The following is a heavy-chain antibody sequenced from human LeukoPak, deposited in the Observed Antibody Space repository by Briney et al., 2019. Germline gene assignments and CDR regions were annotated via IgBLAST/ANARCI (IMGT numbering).Heavy chain of an antibody. J-gene: IGHJ4*02. V-gene: IGHV1-3*01. CDR1: GYTFTSYA. D-gene: IGHD2-2*01. Sequence: ASVKVSCKASGYTFTSYAMHWVRQAPGQRLEWMGWVNAGNGNTKYSQKFQGRVTITRDTSASTAYMELSSLRSDDTAVYYCARDQKAGCSSTSCPAPLGHWGQGTLVTVSS. CDR2: VNAGNGNT. CDR3: ARDQKAGCSSTSCPAPLGH.